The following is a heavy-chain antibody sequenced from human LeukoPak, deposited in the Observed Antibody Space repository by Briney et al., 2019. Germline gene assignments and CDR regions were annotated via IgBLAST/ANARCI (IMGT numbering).Heavy chain of an antibody. V-gene: IGHV3-30*03. J-gene: IGHJ4*02. CDR1: GFTFSSYC. Sequence: GGSLTLSCAASGFTFSSYCMHWVRQAQDKGLEWVAVILYDGSNKYYADSVKGRFTISRDNSKNTLYLQMNSLRAEDTAVYYCARGRGYSYGSWHYWGQGTLVTVSS. CDR2: ILYDGSNK. D-gene: IGHD5-18*01. CDR3: ARGRGYSYGSWHY.